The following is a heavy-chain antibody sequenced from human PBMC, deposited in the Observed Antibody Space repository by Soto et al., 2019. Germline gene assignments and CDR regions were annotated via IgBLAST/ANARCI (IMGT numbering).Heavy chain of an antibody. Sequence: SETLSLTCAVSGGSISSSNWWSWVRQPPGKGLEWIGEIYHSGSTNYNPSLKSRVTISVDKSKNQFSLKLSSVTAADTAVYYCAGLAAAGTAYFDYWGQGTLVTVSS. CDR1: GGSISSSNW. V-gene: IGHV4-4*02. D-gene: IGHD6-13*01. CDR2: IYHSGST. CDR3: AGLAAAGTAYFDY. J-gene: IGHJ4*02.